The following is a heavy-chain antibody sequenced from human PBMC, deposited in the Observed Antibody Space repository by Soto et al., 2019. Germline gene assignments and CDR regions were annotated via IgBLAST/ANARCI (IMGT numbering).Heavy chain of an antibody. CDR1: GGSVSSGSYY. D-gene: IGHD2-15*01. J-gene: IGHJ6*04. CDR2: IYYSGST. Sequence: SETLSLTCTVSGGSVSSGSYYWSWIRQPPGKGLEWIGYIYYSGSTNYNPSLKSRVTISVDTSKNQFSLKLSSVTAADTAVHYCAIEKAAPWYYYYGLEVWGKGTTIIVSS. CDR3: AIEKAAPWYYYYGLEV. V-gene: IGHV4-61*01.